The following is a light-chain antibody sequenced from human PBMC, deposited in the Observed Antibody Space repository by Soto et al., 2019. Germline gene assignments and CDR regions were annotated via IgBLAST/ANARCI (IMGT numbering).Light chain of an antibody. Sequence: TQCPDTLYLTPGERTTLSCRASQSVTNNLAWYQQKPGQAPRLLMYGASTRAAGISGRFSGSGSGTEFTLTIFSLQSADFAVYYCQQYDNWPRTFAQR. V-gene: IGKV3-15*01. CDR1: QSVTNN. CDR2: GAS. CDR3: QQYDNWPRT. J-gene: IGKJ1*01.